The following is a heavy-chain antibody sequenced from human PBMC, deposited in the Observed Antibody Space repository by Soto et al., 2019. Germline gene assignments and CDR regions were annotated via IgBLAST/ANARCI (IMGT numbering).Heavy chain of an antibody. V-gene: IGHV3-48*01. Sequence: GGSMRLSCAASGFTFSSYSMNWVRQAPGKGLEWVSYISSSSSTIYYADSVKGRFTISRDNAKNSLYLQMNSLRAEDTAVYYRAGPLVVAAPPPLYSWGQGPLVPVSS. CDR2: ISSSSSTI. D-gene: IGHD2-15*01. CDR3: AGPLVVAAPPPLYS. CDR1: GFTFSSYS. J-gene: IGHJ5*02.